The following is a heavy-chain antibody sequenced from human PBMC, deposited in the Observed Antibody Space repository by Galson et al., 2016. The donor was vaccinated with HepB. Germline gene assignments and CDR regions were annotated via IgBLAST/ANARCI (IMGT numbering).Heavy chain of an antibody. V-gene: IGHV3-66*01. CDR2: IYSGAAT. CDR3: ARGSDLGSF. Sequence: SLRLSCAASALSVSDDYMNWVRQPPGKGLEWVSLIYSGAATYYADSVKGRFIISTDSCKNTLYLQMNSLRVEDTAVYYCARGSDLGSFWGQGTLVTVSS. D-gene: IGHD1-26*01. J-gene: IGHJ4*02. CDR1: ALSVSDDY.